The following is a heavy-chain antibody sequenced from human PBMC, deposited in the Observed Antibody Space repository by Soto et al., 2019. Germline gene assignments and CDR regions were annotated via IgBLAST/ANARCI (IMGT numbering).Heavy chain of an antibody. CDR2: MNPNSGNT. V-gene: IGHV1-8*01. J-gene: IGHJ4*02. CDR1: GYTFTSYD. CDR3: AGEVAGKFEY. D-gene: IGHD2-15*01. Sequence: QVQLVQSGAEVKKPGASVKVSCKASGYTFTSYDINWVRQATGQGLEWMGWMNPNSGNTSYAQKFQGRVTMTRSTSITTAYMERSSLIYEDTVVYYCAGEVAGKFEYWGQGTLVTVSS.